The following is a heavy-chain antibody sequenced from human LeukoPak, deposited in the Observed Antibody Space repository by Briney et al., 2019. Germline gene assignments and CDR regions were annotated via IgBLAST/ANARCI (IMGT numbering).Heavy chain of an antibody. J-gene: IGHJ5*02. Sequence: GASVKVSCKASGYTFTGYYMHWVRQAPGQGLEWMGWINPNSGGTNYAQKFQGRVTMTRDTSISTAYMELSRLRSDDTAVYYCARSLHYSNYGLTYNWFDPWGQGTLVTVSS. CDR1: GYTFTGYY. D-gene: IGHD4-11*01. CDR2: INPNSGGT. V-gene: IGHV1-2*02. CDR3: ARSLHYSNYGLTYNWFDP.